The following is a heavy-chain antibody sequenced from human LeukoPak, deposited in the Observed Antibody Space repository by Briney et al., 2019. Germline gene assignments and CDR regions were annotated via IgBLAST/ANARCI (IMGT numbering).Heavy chain of an antibody. CDR2: MNHSGST. CDR1: GGSFSGYY. Sequence: SETLSLTFAVYGGSFSGYYWSWIRQPPGKGLEWIGEMNHSGSTNYNPSLKSRVTISVDTSKNQFSLKLSSVTAADTAVYYCARRTENTIVGATTIRTVNAFDIWGQGTMVTVSS. J-gene: IGHJ3*02. V-gene: IGHV4-34*01. D-gene: IGHD1-26*01. CDR3: ARRTENTIVGATTIRTVNAFDI.